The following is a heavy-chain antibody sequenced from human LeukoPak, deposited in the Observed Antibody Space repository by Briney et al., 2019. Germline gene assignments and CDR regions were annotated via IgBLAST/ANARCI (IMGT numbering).Heavy chain of an antibody. CDR3: ARVRIFGVVMTYYFDY. CDR1: GGTFSSYA. CDR2: IIPIFGTA. Sequence: SVKVSCKASGGTFSSYAISWVRQAPGQGLEWMGGIIPIFGTANYAQKFQGRVTITTDESTSTAYMELSSLRSEDTAVYYCARVRIFGVVMTYYFDYWGQETLVTVSS. J-gene: IGHJ4*02. D-gene: IGHD3-3*01. V-gene: IGHV1-69*05.